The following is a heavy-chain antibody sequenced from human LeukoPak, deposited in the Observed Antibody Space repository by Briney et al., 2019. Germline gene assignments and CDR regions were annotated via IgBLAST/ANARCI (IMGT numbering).Heavy chain of an antibody. CDR3: AKDSSSYDWGYMDV. V-gene: IGHV3-23*01. CDR2: IGGSDGRT. Sequence: GGSLRLSCAASGFTFSTYAMSWVRQAPGKGLEWVSLIGGSDGRTRYADSVKGRFTISRDNSKNTLYLEMNSLRAEDTAVYYCAKDSSSYDWGYMDVWGEGTTVTISS. D-gene: IGHD3-22*01. CDR1: GFTFSTYA. J-gene: IGHJ6*03.